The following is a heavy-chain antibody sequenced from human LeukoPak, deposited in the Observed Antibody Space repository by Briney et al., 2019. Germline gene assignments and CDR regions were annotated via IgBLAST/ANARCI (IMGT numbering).Heavy chain of an antibody. Sequence: GGSLRLSCAASGFTFSSYAMSWVRQAPGKGLEWVSAISGSGGSTHYADSVKGRFTISRDNSKNTLYLQMNSLRAEDTAVYYCAKDVGRDGYNFDYWGQGTLVTVSS. J-gene: IGHJ4*02. CDR3: AKDVGRDGYNFDY. V-gene: IGHV3-23*01. D-gene: IGHD5-24*01. CDR1: GFTFSSYA. CDR2: ISGSGGST.